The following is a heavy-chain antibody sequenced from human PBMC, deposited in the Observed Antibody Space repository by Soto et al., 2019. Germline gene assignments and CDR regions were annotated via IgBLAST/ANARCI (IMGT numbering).Heavy chain of an antibody. J-gene: IGHJ5*02. V-gene: IGHV1-18*01. CDR3: ARHHGPTTSEHWFDP. CDR2: ISTYSGDT. D-gene: IGHD1-1*01. CDR1: GYTFFTYD. Sequence: QVHLVQSGVEVKTPGASVKVSCQASGYTFFTYDISWVRQAPGQGLEWMGWISTYSGDTKYAQKFQGRVTMTTDTFTTTADLELRSLESDDTAVYYCARHHGPTTSEHWFDPWGQGTLVIVSS.